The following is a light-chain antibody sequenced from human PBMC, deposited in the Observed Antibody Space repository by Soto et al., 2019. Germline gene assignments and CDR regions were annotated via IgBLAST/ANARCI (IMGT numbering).Light chain of an antibody. Sequence: EIVLTQSPDTLSLSPGERATLSCRASQSVSSALLAWYQQKPGQAPRLLIYRASTRATGIPDRFTGSGSGTDFTLSISRVEPADCAVYYCQQYESSPLTFGGGTKVEIK. CDR3: QQYESSPLT. J-gene: IGKJ4*01. CDR2: RAS. CDR1: QSVSSAL. V-gene: IGKV3-20*01.